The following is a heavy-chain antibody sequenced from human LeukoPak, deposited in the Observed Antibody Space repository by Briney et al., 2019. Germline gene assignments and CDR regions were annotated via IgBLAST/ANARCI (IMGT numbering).Heavy chain of an antibody. D-gene: IGHD6-19*01. Sequence: PGGSLRLSCAASGFTFSGSTMNWVRQAPGKGLGWVSFISTSSSYIYYADSVRGRLTISRDNAKNSLYLQMNSLRAEDTAVYYCARQQWLDGAYYFDYWGQGTLVTVSS. CDR2: ISTSSSYI. CDR1: GFTFSGST. J-gene: IGHJ4*02. V-gene: IGHV3-21*01. CDR3: ARQQWLDGAYYFDY.